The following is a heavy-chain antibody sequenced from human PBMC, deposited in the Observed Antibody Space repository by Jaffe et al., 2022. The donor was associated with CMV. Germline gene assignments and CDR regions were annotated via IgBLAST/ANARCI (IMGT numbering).Heavy chain of an antibody. CDR1: GFTFSSYA. CDR2: ISGSGGST. J-gene: IGHJ6*02. CDR3: AKDSPPYTAGYYYYGMDV. Sequence: EVQLLESGGGLVQPGGSLRLSCAASGFTFSSYAMSWVRQAPGKGLEWVSAISGSGGSTYYADSVKGRFTISRDNSKNTLYLQMNSLRAEDTAVYYCAKDSPPYTAGYYYYGMDVWGQGTTVTVSS. V-gene: IGHV3-23*01. D-gene: IGHD5-18*01.